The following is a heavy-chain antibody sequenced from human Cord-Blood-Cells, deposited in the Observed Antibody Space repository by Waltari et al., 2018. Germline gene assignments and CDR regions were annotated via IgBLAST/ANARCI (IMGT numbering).Heavy chain of an antibody. D-gene: IGHD3-16*01. CDR3: ATDWRGGGRYNWFNP. V-gene: IGHV1-69-2*01. J-gene: IGHJ5*02. Sequence: QSPGKGLEWMGIVDPEDGETKNAEKFQGRVTLTADTATDTAYMELSSLRTEDTAVYYRATDWRGGGRYNWFNPWGQGTLVTVSS. CDR2: VDPEDGET.